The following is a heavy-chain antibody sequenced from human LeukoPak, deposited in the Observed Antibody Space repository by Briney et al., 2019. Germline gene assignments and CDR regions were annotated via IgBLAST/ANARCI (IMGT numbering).Heavy chain of an antibody. CDR3: AKEGRSLQTY. Sequence: SVGSLRLSCAASGFMFSSNWMSWVRLAPGKGLEWVANINEDGTETYYVDSVKGRFTISRDNAKNSLYLQMNSLRVEDTAVYYCAKEGRSLQTYWGQGTLVTVS. J-gene: IGHJ4*02. V-gene: IGHV3-7*03. CDR1: GFMFSSNW. D-gene: IGHD5-24*01. CDR2: INEDGTET.